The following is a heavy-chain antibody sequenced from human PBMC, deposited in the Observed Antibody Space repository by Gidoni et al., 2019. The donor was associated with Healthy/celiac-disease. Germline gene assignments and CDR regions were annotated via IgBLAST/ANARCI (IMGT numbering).Heavy chain of an antibody. CDR2: ISGRGGGT. D-gene: IGHD2-15*01. Sequence: EVQLLASGGGLVQPGGSLRLSCAASGFTFSSSAMCWVRQAPGTGLEWVSAISGRGGGTYYADSVKGRLTISRDNSKNTLYLQMNSLRAEDTAVYDCAKGGGLVVVVAATFRYGMDVWGQGTTVTVSS. CDR3: AKGGGLVVVVAATFRYGMDV. CDR1: GFTFSSSA. V-gene: IGHV3-23*01. J-gene: IGHJ6*02.